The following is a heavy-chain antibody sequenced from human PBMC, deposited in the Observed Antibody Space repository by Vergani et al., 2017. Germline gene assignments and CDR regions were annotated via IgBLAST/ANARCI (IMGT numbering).Heavy chain of an antibody. V-gene: IGHV4-59*01. CDR3: ARTELGYGGDDAFDI. J-gene: IGHJ3*02. Sequence: QVQLQESGPGLVTPSETLSLTCTVSGGSISSYYWSWIRQPPGKGLEWIGYIYYSGSTNYNPSLKSRVTISVDTSKNQFSLKLSSVTAADTAVYYCARTELGYGGDDAFDIWGQGTMVTVSS. D-gene: IGHD7-27*01. CDR2: IYYSGST. CDR1: GGSISSYY.